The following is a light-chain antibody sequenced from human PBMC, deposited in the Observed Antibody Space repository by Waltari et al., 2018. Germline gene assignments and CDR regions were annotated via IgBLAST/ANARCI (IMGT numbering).Light chain of an antibody. V-gene: IGKV3-15*01. CDR3: QQYNNWLIT. CDR1: QSVSSN. Sequence: EIVMTQSPATLSVSTGERATLSCRASQSVSSNLAWYQQKPGQAPRLLIFGASSRATGIPGRFSGSGSGTEFTLTISSLQSEDFAVYYCQQYNNWLITFGQGTRLEIK. J-gene: IGKJ5*01. CDR2: GAS.